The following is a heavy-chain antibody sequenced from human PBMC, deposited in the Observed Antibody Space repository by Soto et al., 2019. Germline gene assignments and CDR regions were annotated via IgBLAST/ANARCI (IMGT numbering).Heavy chain of an antibody. CDR3: ARVAGSYYYDF. CDR2: TRNKASTYTT. V-gene: IGHV3-72*01. CDR1: GFTFSDHY. D-gene: IGHD1-26*01. J-gene: IGHJ4*02. Sequence: VQLVESGGGLVQPGGSLRLSCAASGFTFSDHYMDWVRQAPGKGLEWVGRTRNKASTYTTEYAASVKGRFTISRDASKNSLYLQMNSLKTEDTAVYYCARVAGSYYYDFWGQGTLVTVSS.